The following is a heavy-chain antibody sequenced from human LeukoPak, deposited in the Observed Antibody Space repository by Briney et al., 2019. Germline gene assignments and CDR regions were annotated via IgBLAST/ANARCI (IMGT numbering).Heavy chain of an antibody. CDR3: ARDWASIGGTGRALDY. V-gene: IGHV3-7*01. Sequence: PGGFLRLSCATSGFTFSNYRMSWVRRAPGKGLEWVANIKGDGSEKNYVDSVKGRFTISRDNSRNSLYVQMNSLRVEDTAVYYCARDWASIGGTGRALDYWGQGILVTVSS. J-gene: IGHJ4*02. CDR1: GFTFSNYR. CDR2: IKGDGSEK. D-gene: IGHD3/OR15-3a*01.